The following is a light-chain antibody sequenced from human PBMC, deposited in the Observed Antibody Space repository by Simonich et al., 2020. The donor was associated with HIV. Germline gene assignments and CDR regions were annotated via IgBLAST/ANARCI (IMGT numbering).Light chain of an antibody. Sequence: DVVMTQSPLSLPVTLGQPASISCRSSPSLEHSDGNTYLNWFQLRPGQSPRRLIYQVSNRESGVPDRSSGSGSGTDFTLKISSVEAEDVGVYYCMQRTHWWRTFGQGTKVEIK. V-gene: IGKV2-30*02. CDR2: QVS. J-gene: IGKJ1*01. CDR1: PSLEHSDGNTY. CDR3: MQRTHWWRT.